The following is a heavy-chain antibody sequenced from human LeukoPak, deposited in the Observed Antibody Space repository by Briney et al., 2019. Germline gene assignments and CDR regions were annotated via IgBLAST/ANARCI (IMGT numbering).Heavy chain of an antibody. CDR3: ARGREMATSLIDP. V-gene: IGHV1-2*02. CDR1: GYTFSGYF. Sequence: ASVKVSCKASGYTFSGYFMHWARQAPGQGLEWMGWINPNSGGTNYAQKFQGRVTMTRDTSISTAYMELSRLRSDDTAVYFCARGREMATSLIDPWGQGTLVTVSS. D-gene: IGHD5-24*01. J-gene: IGHJ5*02. CDR2: INPNSGGT.